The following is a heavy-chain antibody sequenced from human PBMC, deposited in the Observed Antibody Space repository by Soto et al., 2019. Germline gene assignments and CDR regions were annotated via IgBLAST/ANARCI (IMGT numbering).Heavy chain of an antibody. CDR2: IKSKTDGGTT. Sequence: LRLSCAASGFTFSNAWMSWVRQAPWSGLEWVGRIKSKTDGGTTDYAAPVKGRFTISRDDSKNTLYLQMNSLKTEDTAVYYCTTLPPYCSGGSCSGADIWGQGTMVTVSS. D-gene: IGHD2-15*01. CDR3: TTLPPYCSGGSCSGADI. J-gene: IGHJ3*02. V-gene: IGHV3-15*01. CDR1: GFTFSNAW.